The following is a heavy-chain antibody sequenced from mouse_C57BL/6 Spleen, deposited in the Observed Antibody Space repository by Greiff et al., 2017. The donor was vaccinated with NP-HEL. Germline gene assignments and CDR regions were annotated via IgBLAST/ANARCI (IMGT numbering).Heavy chain of an antibody. D-gene: IGHD4-1*01. CDR1: GFTFSDYG. CDR3: ARRRSPNWDEDGFAY. V-gene: IGHV5-17*01. Sequence: DVKLVESGGGLVKPGGSLKLSCAASGFTFSDYGMHWVRQAPEKGLEWVAYISSGSSTIYYADTVKGRFTISRDNAKNTLFLQMTSLRSEDTAMYYWARRRSPNWDEDGFAYWGQGTLVTVSA. J-gene: IGHJ3*01. CDR2: ISSGSSTI.